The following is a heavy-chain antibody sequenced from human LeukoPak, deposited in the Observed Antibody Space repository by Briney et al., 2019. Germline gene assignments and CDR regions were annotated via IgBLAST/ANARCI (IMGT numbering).Heavy chain of an antibody. D-gene: IGHD6-19*01. CDR2: IYYSGST. CDR3: ARDLRYSSGWPTTTYYYYGMDV. CDR1: GGSISSYY. V-gene: IGHV4-59*12. J-gene: IGHJ6*02. Sequence: SETLSLTCTVSGGSISSYYWSWIRQPPGKGLEWIGYIYYSGSTNYNPSLKSRVTISVDTSKNQFSLKLSSVTAADTAVYYCARDLRYSSGWPTTTYYYYGMDVWGQGTTVTVSS.